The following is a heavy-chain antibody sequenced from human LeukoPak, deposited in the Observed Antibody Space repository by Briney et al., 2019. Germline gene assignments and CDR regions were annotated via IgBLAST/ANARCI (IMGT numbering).Heavy chain of an antibody. J-gene: IGHJ5*02. CDR1: GFTFSSYW. V-gene: IGHV3-74*01. D-gene: IGHD2-21*01. CDR2: INSDGTTT. Sequence: GGSLRLSCAASGFTFSSYWMHWVRQAPGKGLVWVSRINSDGTTTDYADSVKGRFTISRDNAKNTLYLQMNSLGAEDTAVYYCAIFQAVVVDPWGQGTLVTVSS. CDR3: AIFQAVVVDP.